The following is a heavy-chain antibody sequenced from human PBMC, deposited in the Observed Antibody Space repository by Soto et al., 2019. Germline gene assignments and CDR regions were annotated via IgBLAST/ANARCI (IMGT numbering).Heavy chain of an antibody. Sequence: EVQLLESGGGLVQPGGSLRLSCAASGFTFSSYAMSWVRQAPGKGLEGVSAISGSGGSTYYADSVKGRFTISRDNSKNTLYVQMNRLRAEDTAVYYCAKAIWCGELIFDYWGQGTLVTVSS. CDR1: GFTFSSYA. D-gene: IGHD3-10*01. J-gene: IGHJ4*02. CDR2: ISGSGGST. CDR3: AKAIWCGELIFDY. V-gene: IGHV3-23*01.